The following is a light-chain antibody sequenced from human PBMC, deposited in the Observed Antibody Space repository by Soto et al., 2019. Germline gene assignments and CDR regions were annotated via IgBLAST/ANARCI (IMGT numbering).Light chain of an antibody. J-gene: IGLJ1*01. V-gene: IGLV2-14*01. CDR3: CSYTSSSTYV. Sequence: QSVLTQPASVSGSPGQSITISCTGTGSDVGAYNYVSWYQQCPGKAPKLIIYDVVNRPSGVSNRFSGSKSGNTAALIIFGLQAEDEADYYCCSYTSSSTYVFGTGTMVTVL. CDR2: DVV. CDR1: GSDVGAYNY.